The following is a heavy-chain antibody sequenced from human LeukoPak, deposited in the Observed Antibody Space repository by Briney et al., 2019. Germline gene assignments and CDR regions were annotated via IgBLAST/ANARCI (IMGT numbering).Heavy chain of an antibody. CDR1: GYSFTTHW. CDR2: IFPGDSET. Sequence: GESLKISCKGSGYSFTTHWIGWVRQLPGKGLEWMGLIFPGDSETIYSPSLQAQVTISADKSINTAYLRWSSLKASDTAMYYCATSESQTRFDYWRQGTLVTVSS. V-gene: IGHV5-51*01. D-gene: IGHD1/OR15-1a*01. CDR3: ATSESQTRFDY. J-gene: IGHJ4*02.